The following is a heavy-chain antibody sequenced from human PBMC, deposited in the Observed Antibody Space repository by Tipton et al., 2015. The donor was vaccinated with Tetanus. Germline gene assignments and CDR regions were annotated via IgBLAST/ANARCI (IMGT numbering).Heavy chain of an antibody. D-gene: IGHD3/OR15-3a*01. V-gene: IGHV1-18*01. Sequence: QLVQSGAEVKKPGASVKVSCKASGYTFTHYGVNWVRQAPGQGLEWMGWISPFNNNINYAEKFRGRLTMTTDRSTSTVYMELRSLVSDDTAVYYCARGRGLGPHEYFEHWGQGTLVTVSS. CDR1: GYTFTHYG. CDR2: ISPFNNNI. J-gene: IGHJ5*02. CDR3: ARGRGLGPHEYFEH.